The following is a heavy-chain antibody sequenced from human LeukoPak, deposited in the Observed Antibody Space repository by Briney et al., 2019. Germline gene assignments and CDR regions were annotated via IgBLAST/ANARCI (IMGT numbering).Heavy chain of an antibody. CDR2: VHYSGIT. CDR3: ARAPLTTATSDYFDL. Sequence: SETLSLTCTVSGGSISTNDYFWSWIRQSPEKGLEWIGYVHYSGITKSNPSLESRLTLFVDTSKNQLSLRLTSVTAADTAVYYCARAPLTTATSDYFDLWGLGTLVTVSS. CDR1: GGSISTNDYF. D-gene: IGHD4-17*01. V-gene: IGHV4-30-4*01. J-gene: IGHJ4*02.